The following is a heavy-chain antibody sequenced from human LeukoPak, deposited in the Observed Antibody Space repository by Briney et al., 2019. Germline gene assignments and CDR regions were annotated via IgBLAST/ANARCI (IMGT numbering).Heavy chain of an antibody. Sequence: GGSLRLSCAASGFSFSTYSMSWVRQAPGKGLEWVSSIRGSGADKYYADSEKGRFSISRDNSQDTLSLQMNSLRAEDTAVYYCAKISWDGRGTFDWGRGTLVTVSS. CDR2: IRGSGADK. V-gene: IGHV3-23*01. D-gene: IGHD1/OR15-1a*01. CDR3: AKISWDGRGTFD. CDR1: GFSFSTYS. J-gene: IGHJ4*02.